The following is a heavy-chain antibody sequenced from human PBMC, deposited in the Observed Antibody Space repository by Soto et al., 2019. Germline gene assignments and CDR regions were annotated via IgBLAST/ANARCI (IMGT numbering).Heavy chain of an antibody. V-gene: IGHV5-51*01. CDR3: AIITIFGVVSPDAFDI. Sequence: PGESLKISCKGSGYSFTSYWIGWVRQMPGKGLEWMGIIYPGDSDTRYSPSFQGQVTISADKSISTAYLQWSSLKASDTAMYYCAIITIFGVVSPDAFDIWGQETMVTVSS. D-gene: IGHD3-3*01. J-gene: IGHJ3*02. CDR2: IYPGDSDT. CDR1: GYSFTSYW.